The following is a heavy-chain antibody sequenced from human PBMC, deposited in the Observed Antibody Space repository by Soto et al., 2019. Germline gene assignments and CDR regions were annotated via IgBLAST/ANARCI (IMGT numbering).Heavy chain of an antibody. CDR1: GFTFSSYA. CDR3: AAKPPGYSSSWYRDTATSAMVDY. V-gene: IGHV3-23*01. D-gene: IGHD6-13*01. CDR2: ISGSGGST. Sequence: GGSLRLSCAASGFTFSSYAMSWVRQAPGKGLEWVSAISGSGGSTYYADSVKGRFTISRDNSKNTLYLQMNSPRAEDTAVYYCAAKPPGYSSSWYRDTATSAMVDYWGQGTLVTVSS. J-gene: IGHJ4*02.